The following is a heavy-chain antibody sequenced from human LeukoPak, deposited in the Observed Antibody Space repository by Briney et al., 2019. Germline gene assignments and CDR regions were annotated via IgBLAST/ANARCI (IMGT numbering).Heavy chain of an antibody. CDR1: GFTFSSYA. D-gene: IGHD6-19*01. CDR3: AKAGSSGWSTKFYYYYYMDV. V-gene: IGHV3-23*01. Sequence: GGSLRLSCAASGFTFSSYAMSWVRQAPGKGLEWVSAISGSDDSTYYADSVKGRFTISRDNSKNTLYLQMNSLRAEDTAVYYCAKAGSSGWSTKFYYYYYMDVWGKGTTVTVSS. J-gene: IGHJ6*03. CDR2: ISGSDDST.